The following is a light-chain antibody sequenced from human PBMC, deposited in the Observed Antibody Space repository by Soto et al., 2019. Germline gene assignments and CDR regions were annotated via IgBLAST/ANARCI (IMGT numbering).Light chain of an antibody. CDR3: QQYVSSPFT. Sequence: EIVLTQSPGTLSLSPGERATLSCRASQSVSSTYLTWHQQKPGQAPRLLIYGASNRATGIPDRFSGSGSGTDFTLTISRLEPEDFAVYYCQQYVSSPFTFGQGTKLEIK. CDR2: GAS. CDR1: QSVSSTY. V-gene: IGKV3-20*01. J-gene: IGKJ2*01.